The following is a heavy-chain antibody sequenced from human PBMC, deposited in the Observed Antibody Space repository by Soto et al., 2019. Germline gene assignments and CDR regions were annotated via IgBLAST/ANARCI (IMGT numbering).Heavy chain of an antibody. CDR2: IYWDDDE. J-gene: IGHJ4*02. CDR1: GFSLTTDGVG. V-gene: IGHV2-5*02. CDR3: ARSRCLITEDAHVGDFYY. Sequence: SGPTLVNPTQTLTLTCTFSGFSLTTDGVGVGWVRQPPGEALEWLALIYWDDDERYSPSLKTRLTITKDTSKNQVVLIMTNMDPVDSATYYCARSRCLITEDAHVGDFYYWGQGNLVTVAS. D-gene: IGHD3-16*01.